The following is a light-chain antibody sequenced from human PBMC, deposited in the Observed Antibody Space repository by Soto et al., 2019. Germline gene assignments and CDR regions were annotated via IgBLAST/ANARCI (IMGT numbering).Light chain of an antibody. CDR2: EVN. V-gene: IGLV2-14*01. CDR3: ASFTTTSTRV. Sequence: QSVLTQPASVSGSPGQSITVSCTGTSSDIGSYNYVSWYQQHPGKAPKLIIYEVNNRPSGVSNRFSGSKSGNTASLTVSGLQAEDEADYYCASFTTTSTRVFXTGTKVTVL. J-gene: IGLJ1*01. CDR1: SSDIGSYNY.